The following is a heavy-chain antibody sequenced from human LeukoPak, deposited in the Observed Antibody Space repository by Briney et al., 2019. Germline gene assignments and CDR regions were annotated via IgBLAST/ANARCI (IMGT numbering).Heavy chain of an antibody. D-gene: IGHD6-13*01. CDR3: ARDLGYSSSWYNWFDP. J-gene: IGHJ5*02. CDR1: GYTFTSYG. V-gene: IGHV1-18*01. Sequence: GASVTVSCKASGYTFTSYGISWVRQAPGQGLEWMGWISAYNGNTNYAQKLQGRVTMTTDTSTSTAYMELRSLRSDDTAVYYCARDLGYSSSWYNWFDPWGQGTLVTVSS. CDR2: ISAYNGNT.